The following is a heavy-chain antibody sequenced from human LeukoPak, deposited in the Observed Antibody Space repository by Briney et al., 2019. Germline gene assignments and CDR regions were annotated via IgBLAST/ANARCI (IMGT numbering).Heavy chain of an antibody. V-gene: IGHV4-39*07. Sequence: PSETLSLTCTVSGGSISSSYSYWGWIRQPPGKGLEWIGNIYYSGSTYYNPSLKTRVTISKDTSKNQFSLKVSSVTAADTAVYYCARGARSSSWYVPYYFDYWGQGTLVTVSS. CDR3: ARGARSSSWYVPYYFDY. CDR1: GGSISSSYSY. J-gene: IGHJ4*02. CDR2: IYYSGST. D-gene: IGHD6-13*01.